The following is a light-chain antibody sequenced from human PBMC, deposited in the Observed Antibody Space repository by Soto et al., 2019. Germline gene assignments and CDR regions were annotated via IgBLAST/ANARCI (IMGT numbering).Light chain of an antibody. Sequence: EIVLTQSPATLSLSPGERATLSCRASQSVSSYLAWYQQKPGQAPRLLIYDASNRATGIPVRFSGSGSGTDFTLTISSLEPEDFAVYYCQQHSNWPPTFGPGTKVDIK. V-gene: IGKV3-11*01. CDR2: DAS. CDR3: QQHSNWPPT. J-gene: IGKJ3*01. CDR1: QSVSSY.